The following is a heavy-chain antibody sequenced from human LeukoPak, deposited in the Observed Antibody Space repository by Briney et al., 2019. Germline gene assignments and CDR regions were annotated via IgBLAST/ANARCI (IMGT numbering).Heavy chain of an antibody. CDR1: GFTFSSYS. Sequence: GGSLRLSCAASGFTFSSYSMNWVRQAPGKGLEWVSSISSSSSSYIYYADSVKGRFTISRDNAKNSLYLQMNSLRAEDTAVYYCARDGSPPYYDILTGYYPYYYYYGMDVWGQGTTVTVSS. V-gene: IGHV3-21*01. CDR3: ARDGSPPYYDILTGYYPYYYYYGMDV. D-gene: IGHD3-9*01. J-gene: IGHJ6*02. CDR2: ISSSSSSYI.